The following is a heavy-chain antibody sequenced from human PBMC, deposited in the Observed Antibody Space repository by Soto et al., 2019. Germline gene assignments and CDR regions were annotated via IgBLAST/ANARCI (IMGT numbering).Heavy chain of an antibody. CDR1: GGTFSRYS. CDR3: AREMTTRGMDV. J-gene: IGHJ6*02. V-gene: IGHV1-69*13. CDR2: IIPIFGIA. Sequence: SVKVSCKASGGTFSRYSITWVRQAPGHGLEWIGRIIPIFGIASYAQKFQGRVTITADESTSTAYMELSSLRSDDTAVYYCAREMTTRGMDVWGQGTTVTVSS. D-gene: IGHD1-1*01.